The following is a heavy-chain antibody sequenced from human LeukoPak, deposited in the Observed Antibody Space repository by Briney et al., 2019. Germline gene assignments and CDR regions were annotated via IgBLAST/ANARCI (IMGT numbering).Heavy chain of an antibody. V-gene: IGHV4-30-4*02. CDR2: IYYSGST. J-gene: IGHJ6*02. D-gene: IGHD1-1*01. CDR1: GGSISSGDYY. Sequence: SETLSLTCTVSGGSISSGDYYWSWIRQPPGKGLEWIGYIYYSGSTYYNPSLKSRVTISVDTSKNQFSLKLSSVTAADTAVYYCARVGGTNYYYYGMDVWGQGTTVTVSS. CDR3: ARVGGTNYYYYGMDV.